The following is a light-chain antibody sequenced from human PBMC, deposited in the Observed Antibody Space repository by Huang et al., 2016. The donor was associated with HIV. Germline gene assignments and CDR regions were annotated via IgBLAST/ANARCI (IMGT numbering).Light chain of an antibody. CDR1: QTILYSSNNKNY. CDR2: GAS. CDR3: QQYYSRPLT. V-gene: IGKV4-1*01. J-gene: IGKJ4*01. Sequence: DIVMTQSPDSLAVSLGERATINCKSSQTILYSSNNKNYLAWYQQRPGQSPKLLIYGASTRESGVPDRFSGSGSGTDFTLTISSLQAEDVAVYYCQQYYSRPLTFGGGTKVEIK.